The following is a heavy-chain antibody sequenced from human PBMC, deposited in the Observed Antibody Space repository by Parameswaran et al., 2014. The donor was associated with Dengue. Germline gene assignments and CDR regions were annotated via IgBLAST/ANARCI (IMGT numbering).Heavy chain of an antibody. J-gene: IGHJ3*02. Sequence: VRQMPGKGLEWMGIIYPGDSDTRYSPSFQGQVTISADKSISTAYLQWSSLKASDTAMYYCARTRDQYSYGDRAFDIWGQGTMVTVSS. CDR3: ARTRDQYSYGDRAFDI. V-gene: IGHV5-51*01. CDR2: IYPGDSDT. D-gene: IGHD5-18*01.